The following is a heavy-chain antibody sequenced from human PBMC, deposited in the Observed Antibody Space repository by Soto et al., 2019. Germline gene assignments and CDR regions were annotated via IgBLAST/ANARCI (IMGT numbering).Heavy chain of an antibody. CDR3: ARHSNGWYSDF. Sequence: GESLKISCKGSGYSFTSYWISWVRQMPGKGLEWMGRIDPSDSYTNYSPSFQGQVTISADKSISIAYLQWSGLRASDTAMYYCARHSNGWYSDFWGQGALVTVSS. CDR2: IDPSDSYT. D-gene: IGHD6-19*01. J-gene: IGHJ4*02. CDR1: GYSFTSYW. V-gene: IGHV5-10-1*04.